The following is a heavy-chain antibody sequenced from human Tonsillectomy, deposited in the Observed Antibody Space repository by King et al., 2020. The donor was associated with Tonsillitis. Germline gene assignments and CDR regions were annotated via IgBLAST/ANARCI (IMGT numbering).Heavy chain of an antibody. CDR3: ARASLGGAGYYFDY. CDR1: GFTFSSYA. D-gene: IGHD1-26*01. J-gene: IGHJ4*02. V-gene: IGHV3-30-3*01. Sequence: VQLVESGGGVVQPGRSLRLSCAASGFTFSSYAMHWVRQAPGKGVEWVADISYNGSNKYYADSVKGRFTISRDKSKNTLYLQMNSLRAEDTAVYYCARASLGGAGYYFDYWGQGTLVTVSS. CDR2: ISYNGSNK.